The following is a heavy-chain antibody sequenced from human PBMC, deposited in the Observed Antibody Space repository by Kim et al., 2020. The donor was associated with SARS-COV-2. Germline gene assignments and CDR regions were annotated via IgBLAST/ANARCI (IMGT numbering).Heavy chain of an antibody. CDR1: GGSISSSSHY. J-gene: IGHJ4*02. CDR2: IYYSRGT. Sequence: SETLSLTCTVSGGSISSSSHYWGWIRQPPGKGLEWIGNIYYSRGTYYSPSLKGRVTMSVDTSKNQFSLNLTSVTASDTAVYYCAKPSNLIYPIDYWGQGTLVTVSS. V-gene: IGHV4-39*01. CDR3: AKPSNLIYPIDY.